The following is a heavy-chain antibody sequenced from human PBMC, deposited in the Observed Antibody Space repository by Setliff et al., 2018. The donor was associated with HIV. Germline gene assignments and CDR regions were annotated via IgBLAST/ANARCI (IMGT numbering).Heavy chain of an antibody. Sequence: KSSETLSLTCSVHGGSLRGPYWSWIRQFPGKGLEWIGEINYSGSTNYTPSLKSRVIISLDKSRKQLFLRLTSLTAADTAVYFCARGVPVDSNFNSRFMDVWGKGTTVTVSS. D-gene: IGHD7-27*01. CDR3: ARGVPVDSNFNSRFMDV. CDR2: INYSGST. CDR1: GGSLRGPY. J-gene: IGHJ6*04. V-gene: IGHV4-34*01.